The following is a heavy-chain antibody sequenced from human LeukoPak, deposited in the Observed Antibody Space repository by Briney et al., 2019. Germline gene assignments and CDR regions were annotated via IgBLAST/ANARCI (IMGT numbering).Heavy chain of an antibody. CDR2: INSDGSST. Sequence: GGSLRLSCAASGFTFSSYWMHWVRQAPGKGLVWVSRINSDGSSTSYADSVKGRFTISRDNAKNTLYLQMSSLGAEDTAVYYCARVGSYAYLDYWGQGTPVTVSS. CDR3: ARVGSYAYLDY. J-gene: IGHJ4*02. D-gene: IGHD3-16*01. V-gene: IGHV3-74*01. CDR1: GFTFSSYW.